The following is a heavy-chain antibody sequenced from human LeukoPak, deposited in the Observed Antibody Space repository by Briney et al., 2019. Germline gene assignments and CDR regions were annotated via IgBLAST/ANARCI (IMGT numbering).Heavy chain of an antibody. CDR3: ARAPGYGDPFDY. J-gene: IGHJ4*02. CDR1: GFSLSTSGMC. CDR2: IDWDDDK. V-gene: IGHV2-70*01. Sequence: SGPTLVNPTQTLTLTCTFSGFSLSTSGMCVSWIRQPPGKALEWLALIDWDDDKYYSTSLKTRLTISKDTSKNQVVITMTNMDPVDTATYYCARAPGYGDPFDYWGQGTLVTVSS. D-gene: IGHD4-17*01.